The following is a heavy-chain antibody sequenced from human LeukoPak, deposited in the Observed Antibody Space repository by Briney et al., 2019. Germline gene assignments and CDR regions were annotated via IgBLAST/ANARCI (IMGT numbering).Heavy chain of an antibody. J-gene: IGHJ6*02. CDR3: ATDGPAAMGADYLYGLDV. V-gene: IGHV1-69*04. CDR1: GGTLSNYG. Sequence: GASVKVSCKASGGTLSNYGMSWVRQAPGQGLEWMGRIIPLLDITTYAERFQGRVTITADKSTSTAYLEVSSLRSKDTAVYDCATDGPAAMGADYLYGLDVWGQGTTVSVSS. CDR2: IIPLLDIT. D-gene: IGHD2-2*01.